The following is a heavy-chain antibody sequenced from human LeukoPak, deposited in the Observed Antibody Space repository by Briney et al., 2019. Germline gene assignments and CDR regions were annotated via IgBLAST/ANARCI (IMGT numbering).Heavy chain of an antibody. Sequence: GGSQRLFCAASRFTYSSYGMHWVRQARGKGREWVAVISYDGSKKFYADSVEGRFTISRDNSKNTLYLQINSLRAEDTAVYYCAKGPRQWLVTGAFDIWGQGTMVTVSS. J-gene: IGHJ3*02. CDR2: ISYDGSKK. CDR3: AKGPRQWLVTGAFDI. D-gene: IGHD6-19*01. V-gene: IGHV3-30*18. CDR1: RFTYSSYG.